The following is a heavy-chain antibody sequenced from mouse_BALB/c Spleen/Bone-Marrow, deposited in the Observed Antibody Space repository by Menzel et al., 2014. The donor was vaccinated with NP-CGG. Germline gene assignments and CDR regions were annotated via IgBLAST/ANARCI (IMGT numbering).Heavy chain of an antibody. D-gene: IGHD2-1*01. Sequence: VQLQQSGAELVRPGVPVKISCKGSGYTFTDYAMHWVKQSHAKSLEWIGVISTYYGDASYNQKSKGKATMTVDKSSSTAYMELARLTSEDSAIYYCAREGGNFPWFAYWGQGTLVTVSA. V-gene: IGHV1S137*01. J-gene: IGHJ3*01. CDR2: ISTYYGDA. CDR3: AREGGNFPWFAY. CDR1: GYTFTDYA.